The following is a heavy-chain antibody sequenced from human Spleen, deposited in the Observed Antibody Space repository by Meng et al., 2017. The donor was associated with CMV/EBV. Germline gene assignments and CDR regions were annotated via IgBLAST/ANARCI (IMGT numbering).Heavy chain of an antibody. CDR1: GYTFMGYY. CDR3: AREGVAYCGGDCYQGWFDP. J-gene: IGHJ5*02. CDR2: FDPEDGET. Sequence: ASVKVSCKTSGYTFMGYYMHWVRQPPGQGLEWMGGFDPEDGETIYAQKFQGRVTMTEDTSTDTAYMELSSLRSEDTAVYYCAREGVAYCGGDCYQGWFDPWGQGTLVTVSS. V-gene: IGHV1-24*01. D-gene: IGHD2-21*01.